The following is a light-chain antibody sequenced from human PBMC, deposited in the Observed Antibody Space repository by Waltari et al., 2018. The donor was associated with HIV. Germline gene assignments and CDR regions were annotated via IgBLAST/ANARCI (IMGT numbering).Light chain of an antibody. V-gene: IGLV2-23*02. CDR3: CSYAGSRTWV. Sequence: QSALTQPASVSGSPGQSITVSCTRPTSDVGGYNFVSWYQQHPGKAPKLIIFDVFKRPAGVSERFSGSRSGNTASLTVSGLQAEDEADYYCCSYAGSRTWVFGGGTALTVL. CDR2: DVF. J-gene: IGLJ3*02. CDR1: TSDVGGYNF.